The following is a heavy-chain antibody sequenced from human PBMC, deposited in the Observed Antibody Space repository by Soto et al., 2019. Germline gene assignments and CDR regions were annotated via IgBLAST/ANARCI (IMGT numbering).Heavy chain of an antibody. J-gene: IGHJ3*02. V-gene: IGHV3-48*02. CDR1: GFSFSSYS. CDR3: VIDSGWAFDI. Sequence: EVQLVESGGGLVQPGQSLRVSCAASGFSFSSYSMNWVRQAPGKGLEWISYISSSKTYIWYADSVKGRFTISRDKAKNSLSLQKNSLRDEDTAVYYCVIDSGWAFDIWGRGTMVTVSS. D-gene: IGHD6-19*01. CDR2: ISSSKTYI.